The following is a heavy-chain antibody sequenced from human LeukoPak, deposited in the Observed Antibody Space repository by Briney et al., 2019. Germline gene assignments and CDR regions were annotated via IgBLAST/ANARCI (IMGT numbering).Heavy chain of an antibody. CDR3: AKDMRITRTTGPLDY. Sequence: GGSLTLSCAAYGFTFDDYAMHWVRQAPGEGLEWVSGISWNSGSIGYADSGKGRFTISRDNAKNSLYLQMNSLRAEDMSLYYCAKDMRITRTTGPLDYWGQGTLVTVSS. J-gene: IGHJ4*02. CDR2: ISWNSGSI. V-gene: IGHV3-9*03. D-gene: IGHD1-14*01. CDR1: GFTFDDYA.